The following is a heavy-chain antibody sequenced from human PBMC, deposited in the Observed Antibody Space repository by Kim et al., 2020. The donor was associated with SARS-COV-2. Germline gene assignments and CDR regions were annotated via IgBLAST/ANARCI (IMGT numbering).Heavy chain of an antibody. V-gene: IGHV3-48*04. Sequence: GGSLRLSCATSGFTLSLYSMNWVRQSPGKGLEWVSHISGTGTITKHADSVRGRVTISRDNAKNSLFLQMNGLRAEDTAGYYCVRENYWAFDIGGKGTMVTVSS. D-gene: IGHD2-15*01. J-gene: IGHJ3*02. CDR2: ISGTGTIT. CDR3: VRENYWAFDI. CDR1: GFTLSLYS.